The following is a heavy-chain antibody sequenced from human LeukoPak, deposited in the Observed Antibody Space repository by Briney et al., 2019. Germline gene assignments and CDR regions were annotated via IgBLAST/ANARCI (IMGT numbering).Heavy chain of an antibody. J-gene: IGHJ4*02. CDR3: ARGLKYYYDSSGYYSFDY. CDR2: ISSNGGST. V-gene: IGHV3-64*01. D-gene: IGHD3-22*01. CDR1: GFIFSSYA. Sequence: GGSLRLSCAASGFIFSSYAMHWVRQAPGKGLEYVSAISSNGGSTYYANSVKGRFTISRDNSKNTLYLQMGSLRAEDMAVYYCARGLKYYYDSSGYYSFDYWGQGTLVTVSS.